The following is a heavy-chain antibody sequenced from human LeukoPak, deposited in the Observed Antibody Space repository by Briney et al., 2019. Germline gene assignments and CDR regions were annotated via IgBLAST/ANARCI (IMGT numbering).Heavy chain of an antibody. J-gene: IGHJ4*02. V-gene: IGHV2-5*01. CDR1: GFSLSTNEVG. Sequence: SGPTLVNPTQTLTLTCTFSGFSLSTNEVGVGWIRQPPGKALEWLALIYGNDDKRYSPSLKSRLTITKDTSKNQVVLIMTNMDPVDTATYYCAHRRGTVGHGYYFDYWGQGTLVTVSS. CDR3: AHRRGTVGHGYYFDY. CDR2: IYGNDDK. D-gene: IGHD4-11*01.